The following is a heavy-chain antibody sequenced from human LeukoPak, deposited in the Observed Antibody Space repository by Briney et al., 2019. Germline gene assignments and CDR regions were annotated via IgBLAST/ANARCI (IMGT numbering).Heavy chain of an antibody. Sequence: GGSLRLSCAASAFTYSSYWMHWVRQTPGKGLMWVSRIESNGLALYADSVRDRFTISRDNAKNTVYLQMNSLRADDTAMYYCARAVTYFYGSVTYDWFESWGQGTLVTVSS. CDR3: ARAVTYFYGSVTYDWFES. J-gene: IGHJ5*01. V-gene: IGHV3-74*01. D-gene: IGHD3-10*01. CDR2: IESNGLA. CDR1: AFTYSSYW.